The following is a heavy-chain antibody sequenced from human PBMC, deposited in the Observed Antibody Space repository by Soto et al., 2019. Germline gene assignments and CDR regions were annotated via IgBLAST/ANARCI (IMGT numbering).Heavy chain of an antibody. CDR3: ARSIPESDTAMVTHFDY. D-gene: IGHD5-18*01. J-gene: IGHJ4*02. Sequence: GESLKISCKGSGYSFTSYWIGWVRQMPGKGLEWMGIIYPGDSDTRYSPSFQGQVTISADKSISTAYLQWSSLKASDTAMYYCARSIPESDTAMVTHFDYWGQGTLVTVSS. CDR1: GYSFTSYW. CDR2: IYPGDSDT. V-gene: IGHV5-51*01.